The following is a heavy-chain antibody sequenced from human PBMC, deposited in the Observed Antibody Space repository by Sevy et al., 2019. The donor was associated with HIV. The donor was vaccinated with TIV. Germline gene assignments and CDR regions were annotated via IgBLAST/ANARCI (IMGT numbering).Heavy chain of an antibody. CDR1: GFTFSSYG. J-gene: IGHJ4*02. Sequence: GGSLRLSCAASGFTFSSYGMHWVHQAPGKGLEWVAVIWYDGSNKYYADSVKGRFTISRDNSKNTLYLQMNSLRAEDTAVYYCARERGSYTLFDYWGQGTLVTVSS. V-gene: IGHV3-33*01. CDR2: IWYDGSNK. D-gene: IGHD1-26*01. CDR3: ARERGSYTLFDY.